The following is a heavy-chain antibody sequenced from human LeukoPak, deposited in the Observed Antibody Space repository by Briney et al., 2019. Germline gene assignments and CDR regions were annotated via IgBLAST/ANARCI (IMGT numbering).Heavy chain of an antibody. CDR2: IKEDGSET. CDR3: ARETPRRGETRDGYR. CDR1: GFIFKKYW. D-gene: IGHD5-24*01. Sequence: GGSLRLSCAAFGFIFKKYWMNWVRQVPGKGLECLANIKEDGSETYYADPVKGRFTISRDNPKNLLFLQINSLRVEDTAVYYCARETPRRGETRDGYRWGQGTVVTVSS. V-gene: IGHV3-7*01. J-gene: IGHJ4*02.